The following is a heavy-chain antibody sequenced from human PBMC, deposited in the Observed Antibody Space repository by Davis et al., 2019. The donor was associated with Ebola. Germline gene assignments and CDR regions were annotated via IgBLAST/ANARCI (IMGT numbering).Heavy chain of an antibody. CDR3: TFTVTPGFDY. CDR1: GGSISSSSYY. V-gene: IGHV4-39*07. CDR2: INHSGST. D-gene: IGHD4-11*01. J-gene: IGHJ4*02. Sequence: SETLSLTCTVSGGSISSSSYYWGWIRQPPGKGLEWIGEINHSGSTNYNPSLKSRVTISVDTSKNQFSLKLSSVTAADTAVYYCTFTVTPGFDYWGQGTLVTVSS.